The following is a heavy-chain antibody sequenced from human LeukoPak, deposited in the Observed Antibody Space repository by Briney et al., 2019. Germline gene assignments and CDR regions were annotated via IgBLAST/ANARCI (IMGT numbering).Heavy chain of an antibody. CDR1: GGSIKSASYS. V-gene: IGHV4-61*02. J-gene: IGHJ4*02. CDR3: Y. CDR2: IYTSGRT. Sequence: PSQTLSLTCTVSGGSIKSASYSWTWIRQPAGKELEWIGRIYTSGRTDYNPSLKSRVTISLDTSKNQFSLEMTSMTAADTAVYYDYWGQGTLVTVSS.